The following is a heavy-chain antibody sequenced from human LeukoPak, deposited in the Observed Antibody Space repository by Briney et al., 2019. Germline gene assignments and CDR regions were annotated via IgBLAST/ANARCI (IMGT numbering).Heavy chain of an antibody. CDR2: IWYDGSNK. CDR1: GFTFSSYG. V-gene: IGHV3-33*08. D-gene: IGHD1-26*01. Sequence: GGSLRLSCAASGFTFSSYGMHWVRQAPGKGLEWVAVIWYDGSNKYYADSVKGRFTISRDNSKNTLYLQMNSLRAEDTAVYYCARDFGGSGSYYVDYWGQGTMVTVSS. J-gene: IGHJ4*02. CDR3: ARDFGGSGSYYVDY.